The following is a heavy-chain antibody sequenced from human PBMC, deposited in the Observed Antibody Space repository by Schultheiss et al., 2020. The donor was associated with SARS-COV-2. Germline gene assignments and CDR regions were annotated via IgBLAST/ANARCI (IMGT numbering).Heavy chain of an antibody. D-gene: IGHD3-22*01. CDR2: INPNSGGT. CDR3: ARDPTPLDYYYDSKGAFDI. CDR1: GYTLTELS. Sequence: GESLKISCKVSGYTLTELSMHWVRQAPGKGLEWMGWINPNSGGTNYAQKFQGRVTMTRDTSTSTVYMELRSLRSDDTAVYYCARDPTPLDYYYDSKGAFDIWGQGTMVTVSS. V-gene: IGHV1-2*02. J-gene: IGHJ3*02.